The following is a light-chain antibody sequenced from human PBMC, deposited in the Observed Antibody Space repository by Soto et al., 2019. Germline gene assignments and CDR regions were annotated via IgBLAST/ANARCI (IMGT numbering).Light chain of an antibody. Sequence: QSVLTQPPSASGTPGQRVTISCSGTSSNIGNNYVCWYQQLPGTAPKLLIYRNNQRPSGVPDRFSGSKSGTSASLAISGLRSDDEADYYCAALDDSLSGVVFGGGTKLTVL. V-gene: IGLV1-47*01. J-gene: IGLJ2*01. CDR2: RNN. CDR3: AALDDSLSGVV. CDR1: SSNIGNNY.